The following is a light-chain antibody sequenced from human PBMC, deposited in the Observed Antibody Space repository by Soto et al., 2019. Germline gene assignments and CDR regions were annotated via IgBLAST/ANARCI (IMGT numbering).Light chain of an antibody. V-gene: IGKV2-28*01. CDR1: QSLLHSNGYNY. Sequence: DIVMTQSPLSLPVTPGAPASISCRSSQSLLHSNGYNYLDWYLQKPGQSPLLLIYLGSNRASGVPDRCSGSGSGTDFTMKISRVEAEDVGVYYCMQALQTPRTFGQGTKVEIK. CDR2: LGS. CDR3: MQALQTPRT. J-gene: IGKJ1*01.